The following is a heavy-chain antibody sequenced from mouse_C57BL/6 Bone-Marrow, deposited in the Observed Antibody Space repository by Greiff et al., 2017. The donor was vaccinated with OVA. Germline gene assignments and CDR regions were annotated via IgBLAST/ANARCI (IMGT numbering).Heavy chain of an antibody. D-gene: IGHD2-5*01. CDR2: VYPYNGGT. CDR3: ARDGYSNYVWYFDV. CDR1: GFTFTDYY. V-gene: IGHV1-36*01. Sequence: VQLQQSGPVLVKPGPSVKISCKASGFTFTDYYMHLVKQSHGKSLEWIGLVYPYNGGTSYNQKFKGKATLTVDTSSSTAYIELNSLTSEDSVVYYCARDGYSNYVWYFDVWGTGTTVTVSS. J-gene: IGHJ1*03.